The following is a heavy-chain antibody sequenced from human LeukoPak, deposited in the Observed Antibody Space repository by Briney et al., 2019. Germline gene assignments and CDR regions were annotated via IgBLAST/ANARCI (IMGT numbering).Heavy chain of an antibody. D-gene: IGHD1/OR15-1a*01. J-gene: IGHJ5*02. CDR1: GGSISSSSYY. Sequence: SETLSLTCTVSGGSISSSSYYWGWIRQPPGKGLEWIGSIYYSGSTYYNPSFKSRVTISVDTSKNQFSLKLSSVTAADTAVYYCARGGTGTPWFDLWGQGTLVTVSS. V-gene: IGHV4-39*07. CDR3: ARGGTGTPWFDL. CDR2: IYYSGST.